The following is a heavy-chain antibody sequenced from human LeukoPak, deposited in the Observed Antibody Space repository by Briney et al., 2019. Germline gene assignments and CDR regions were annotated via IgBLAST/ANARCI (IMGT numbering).Heavy chain of an antibody. D-gene: IGHD2-21*01. Sequence: ASVKVSCKASGYTFSNYGINWVRQAPGQGLEWMGWSSPYRDAPEYAQKFQGRVTMTTDTSTTTAYMDLDSLTSDDTAIYFCARERLFRSNRHYDMDLWGQGNAVAVSS. CDR2: SSPYRDAP. CDR1: GYTFSNYG. V-gene: IGHV1-18*04. J-gene: IGHJ6*02. CDR3: ARERLFRSNRHYDMDL.